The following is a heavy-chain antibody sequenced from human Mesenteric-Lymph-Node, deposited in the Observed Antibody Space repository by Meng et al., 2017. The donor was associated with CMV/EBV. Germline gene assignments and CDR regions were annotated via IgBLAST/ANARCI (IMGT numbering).Heavy chain of an antibody. Sequence: GESLKISCAASGFTFSSYSMNWIRQAPGKGLEWVSAISGSGGSTYYADSVKGRFTISRDNSKNTLYLQMNSLRAEDTAVYYCAKGRSGSYYYFDYWGQGTLVTVSS. CDR1: GFTFSSYS. J-gene: IGHJ4*02. CDR3: AKGRSGSYYYFDY. D-gene: IGHD1-26*01. V-gene: IGHV3-23*01. CDR2: ISGSGGST.